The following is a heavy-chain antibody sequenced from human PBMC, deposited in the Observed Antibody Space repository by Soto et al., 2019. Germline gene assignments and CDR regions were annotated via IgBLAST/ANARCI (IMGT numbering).Heavy chain of an antibody. Sequence: EVQLLESGGGLVQPGGSLRLSCAVSGFTFSSYAMSWVRQAPGKGLEWVSAISGSGGSTYYADSVKGRFTISRDNSKNTLYLQMNSLRAEDTAVYYCAKDYYYGSGSYWNYFDYWGQGTLVTVSS. CDR2: ISGSGGST. D-gene: IGHD3-10*01. CDR3: AKDYYYGSGSYWNYFDY. V-gene: IGHV3-23*01. CDR1: GFTFSSYA. J-gene: IGHJ4*02.